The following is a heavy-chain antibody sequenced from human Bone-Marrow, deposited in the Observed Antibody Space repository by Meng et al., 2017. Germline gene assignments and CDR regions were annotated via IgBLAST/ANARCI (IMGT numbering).Heavy chain of an antibody. Sequence: QVLLVEAGGGVGQPGRALRRSSAASGFYLSSYGMHWVRQAPGKGLECVAVIWNDGSNKYYADSVKGRFTISRDNSKNTLYLQMNSLRAEDTAVYYCARDGPDTAMAYFDYWGQGTLVTVSS. J-gene: IGHJ4*02. D-gene: IGHD5-18*01. CDR2: IWNDGSNK. CDR1: GFYLSSYG. CDR3: ARDGPDTAMAYFDY. V-gene: IGHV3-33*01.